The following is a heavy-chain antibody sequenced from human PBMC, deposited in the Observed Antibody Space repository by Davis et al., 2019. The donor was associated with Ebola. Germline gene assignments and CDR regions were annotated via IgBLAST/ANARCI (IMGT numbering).Heavy chain of an antibody. J-gene: IGHJ4*02. CDR1: GFTFSSYW. V-gene: IGHV3-74*01. CDR2: INSNGSST. Sequence: GESLKIPCAASGFTFSSYWMHWVRQAPGKGLVWVSRINSNGSSTSYADSVKGRFTVSRDNAKNTLYLQMNSLRAEDTAVYYCARVEREGIVYGDGRFGYWGQGTLVTVSS. D-gene: IGHD4-17*01. CDR3: ARVEREGIVYGDGRFGY.